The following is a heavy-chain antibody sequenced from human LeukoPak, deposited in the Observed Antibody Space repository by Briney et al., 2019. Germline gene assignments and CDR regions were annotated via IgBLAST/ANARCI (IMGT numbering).Heavy chain of an antibody. D-gene: IGHD3-10*01. Sequence: GGSLRLSCAASGFTVSSNYMSWVRQAPGKGLEWVSVIYSGGSTYYADSVKGRFTISRDNSKNTVYLQMNSLRAEDTAVYYCARYDGGSGPFDYWGQGTLVTVSS. CDR1: GFTVSSNY. CDR2: IYSGGST. CDR3: ARYDGGSGPFDY. V-gene: IGHV3-66*01. J-gene: IGHJ4*02.